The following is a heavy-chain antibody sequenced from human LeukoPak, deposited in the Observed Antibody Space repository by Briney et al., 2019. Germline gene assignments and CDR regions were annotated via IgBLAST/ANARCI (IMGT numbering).Heavy chain of an antibody. CDR1: GFIFSHYG. V-gene: IGHV3-33*01. Sequence: GGSLRLSCAASGFIFSHYGMHWVRQAPGKGIEWVAVIWSDATNRFYGDSVKGRFTISRDNSQNTVFLQMNSLRAEDTAIYYCARDAQRGFDYSNSLEYWGHGTLVTVSS. J-gene: IGHJ4*01. CDR3: ARDAQRGFDYSNSLEY. CDR2: IWSDATNR. D-gene: IGHD4-11*01.